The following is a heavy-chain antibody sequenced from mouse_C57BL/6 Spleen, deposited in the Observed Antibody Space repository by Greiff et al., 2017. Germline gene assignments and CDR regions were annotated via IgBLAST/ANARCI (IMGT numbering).Heavy chain of an antibody. CDR1: GYTFTSYW. CDR3: AIERLGRAWFAY. Sequence: QVQLQQPGAELVRPGSSVKLSCKASGYTFTSYWMEWVKQRPGQGLEWIGNIYPSDSETHYNQKFKDKATLTVDKSSSTAYMQLSSLTSEDSAVYYCAIERLGRAWFAYWGQGTLVTVSA. J-gene: IGHJ3*01. CDR2: IYPSDSET. V-gene: IGHV1-61*01.